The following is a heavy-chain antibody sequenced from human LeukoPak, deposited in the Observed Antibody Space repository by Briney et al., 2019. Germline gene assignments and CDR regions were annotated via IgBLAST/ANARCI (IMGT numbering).Heavy chain of an antibody. D-gene: IGHD1-1*01. CDR3: ARDHNYAFDN. J-gene: IGHJ4*02. CDR2: IKYDGSEK. Sequence: GGSLRLSCVASGFTFSSYWMSWVRQAPGKGLEWVANIKYDGSEKYYVDSVKGRFTISGDNAKNSLYLQMNSLRVEDTAVYYCARDHNYAFDNWGQGTLVTVSS. V-gene: IGHV3-7*01. CDR1: GFTFSSYW.